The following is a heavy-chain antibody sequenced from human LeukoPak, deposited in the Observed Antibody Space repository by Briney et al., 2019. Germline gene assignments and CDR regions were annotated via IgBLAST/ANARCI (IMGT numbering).Heavy chain of an antibody. V-gene: IGHV3-30*03. J-gene: IGHJ4*02. CDR3: ARDDYGGKGPFDY. Sequence: PGGSLRLSCAASGFTFSSYGMHWVRQAPGKGLEWVAVISYDGSNKYYADSVKGRFTISRDNSKNTLYLQMNSLRAEDTAVYYCARDDYGGKGPFDYWGQGTLVTVSS. CDR1: GFTFSSYG. D-gene: IGHD4-23*01. CDR2: ISYDGSNK.